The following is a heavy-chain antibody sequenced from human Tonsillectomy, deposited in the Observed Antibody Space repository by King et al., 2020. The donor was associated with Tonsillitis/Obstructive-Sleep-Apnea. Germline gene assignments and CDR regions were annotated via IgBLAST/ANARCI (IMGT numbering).Heavy chain of an antibody. V-gene: IGHV4-4*07. CDR2: MYTSGRK. J-gene: IGHJ3*02. CDR1: GGSISFYY. Sequence: LQLQESGPGLVKPSETLSLTCTVSGGSISFYYWSWIRQPAGKGLEWIGRMYTSGRKNYNPSLKSRVTMSVDTSKNQFSLKLSSVTAADTAVYYCVAEGGGHMISDAFDIWGQGTMVTVSS. D-gene: IGHD3-16*01. CDR3: VAEGGGHMISDAFDI.